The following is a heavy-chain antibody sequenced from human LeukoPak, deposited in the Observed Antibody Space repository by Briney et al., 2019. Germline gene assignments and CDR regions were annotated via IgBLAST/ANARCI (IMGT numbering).Heavy chain of an antibody. CDR1: GGSFSGYY. V-gene: IGHV4-34*01. CDR2: INHSGST. Sequence: SETLSLTCAVYGGSFSGYYWSWIRQPPGKGLEWIGEINHSGSTNYNPSLKSRVTISVDTSKNQSSLKLSSVTAADTAVYYCASRLYCSGGSCPVPFDYWGQGTLVTVSS. J-gene: IGHJ4*02. CDR3: ASRLYCSGGSCPVPFDY. D-gene: IGHD2-15*01.